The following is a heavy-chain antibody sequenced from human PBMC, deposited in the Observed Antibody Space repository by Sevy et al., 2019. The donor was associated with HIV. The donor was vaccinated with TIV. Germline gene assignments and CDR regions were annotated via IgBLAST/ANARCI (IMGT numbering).Heavy chain of an antibody. Sequence: GGSLRLSCAASGFTGFTFGDLYMSWIRQAPGKGLEWVSYISSSGSSRYYADSVKGRFTISRDNAKNSLYLQMNSLVAEDTAFYYFATYIYDSSGLDYWGQGTLVTVSS. V-gene: IGHV3-11*01. D-gene: IGHD3-22*01. CDR2: ISSSGSSR. J-gene: IGHJ4*02. CDR1: GFTGFTFGDLY. CDR3: ATYIYDSSGLDY.